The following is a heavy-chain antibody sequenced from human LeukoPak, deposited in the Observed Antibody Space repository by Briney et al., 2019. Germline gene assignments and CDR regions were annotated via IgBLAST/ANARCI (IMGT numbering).Heavy chain of an antibody. CDR1: GYTFTSYG. V-gene: IGHV1-18*01. D-gene: IGHD6-13*01. Sequence: ASVKVSCKTSGYTFTSYGVSWVRQAPGQGLEWMGWISTYNGNTNYAQNFQGRVTMTTDTSTGTAYMELRSLRSDDTAVYYCARDLTIVAAGTYGYWGQGTLVTVPS. J-gene: IGHJ4*02. CDR3: ARDLTIVAAGTYGY. CDR2: ISTYNGNT.